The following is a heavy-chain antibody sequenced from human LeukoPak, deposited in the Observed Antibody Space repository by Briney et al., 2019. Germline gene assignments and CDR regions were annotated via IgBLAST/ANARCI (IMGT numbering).Heavy chain of an antibody. CDR2: IIPIFGTA. V-gene: IGHV1-69*13. Sequence: SVKVSCKASGGTFSSYAISWVRQAPGQGLGWMGGIIPIFGTANYAQKFQGRVTITADESTSTAYMELSSLRSEDTAVYYCAIVLMVYAIKSDFAFDIWGQGTMVTASS. J-gene: IGHJ3*02. CDR3: AIVLMVYAIKSDFAFDI. D-gene: IGHD2-8*01. CDR1: GGTFSSYA.